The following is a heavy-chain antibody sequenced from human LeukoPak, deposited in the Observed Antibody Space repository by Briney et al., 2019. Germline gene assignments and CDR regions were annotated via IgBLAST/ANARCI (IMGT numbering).Heavy chain of an antibody. J-gene: IGHJ5*02. CDR2: INHSGST. D-gene: IGHD6-19*01. Sequence: SETLSLTCAVYGGSFSGYYWSWIRQPPGKGLEWIGEINHSGSTNYNPSLKCRVTISVDTSKNQFSLKLSSVTAADTAVYYCASIAVAGNWFDPWGQGTLVTVSS. CDR1: GGSFSGYY. CDR3: ASIAVAGNWFDP. V-gene: IGHV4-34*01.